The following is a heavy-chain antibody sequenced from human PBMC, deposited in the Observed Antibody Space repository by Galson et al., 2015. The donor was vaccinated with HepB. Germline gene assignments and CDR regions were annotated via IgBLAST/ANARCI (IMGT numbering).Heavy chain of an antibody. J-gene: IGHJ4*02. CDR1: GFTFSSYG. V-gene: IGHV3-33*01. CDR2: IWYDGSNK. D-gene: IGHD6-25*01. Sequence: SLRLSCAASGFTFSSYGMHWVRQAPGKGLEWVAVIWYDGSNKYYADSVKGRFTISRDNSKNTLYLQMNSLRAEDTAVYYCARDGGALSAFDYWGQGPLVTASS. CDR3: ARDGGALSAFDY.